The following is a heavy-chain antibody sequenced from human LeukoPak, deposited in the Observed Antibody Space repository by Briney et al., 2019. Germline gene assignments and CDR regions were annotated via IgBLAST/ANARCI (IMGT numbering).Heavy chain of an antibody. CDR1: GFIFSGFTFSSYA. CDR2: ISDDGTNK. V-gene: IGHV3-30-3*01. D-gene: IGHD3-10*01. CDR3: ARPYYYGSGSYEEPMDV. J-gene: IGHJ6*02. Sequence: GGSLRLSCAASGFIFSGFTFSSYAMHWVRQAPGKGLEWVAIISDDGTNKYYAESVKGRFTISRDNSKNTLYLQMNSLKAEDTAVYYCARPYYYGSGSYEEPMDVWGQGTTVTVSS.